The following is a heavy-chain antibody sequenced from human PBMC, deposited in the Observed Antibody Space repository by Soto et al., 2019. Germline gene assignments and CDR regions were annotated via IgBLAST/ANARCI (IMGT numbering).Heavy chain of an antibody. CDR1: GYSFTSYW. J-gene: IGHJ6*02. V-gene: IGHV5-51*01. Sequence: PGESLKISCKGSGYSFTSYWIGWVRQMPGKGLEWMGIIYPGDSDTRYSPSFQGQVTISADKSISTAYLQWSSLKASDTAMYYCASRTTGTTLALLDGMDVWGQGTTVTVSS. D-gene: IGHD1-1*01. CDR2: IYPGDSDT. CDR3: ASRTTGTTLALLDGMDV.